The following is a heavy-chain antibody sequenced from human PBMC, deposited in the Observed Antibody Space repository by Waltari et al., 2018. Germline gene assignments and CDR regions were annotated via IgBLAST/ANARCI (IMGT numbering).Heavy chain of an antibody. CDR3: AKSGVVIPSYYFDY. CDR2: KSDDGSNK. CDR1: GFTFSRYG. D-gene: IGHD3-16*02. V-gene: IGHV3-30*18. Sequence: QVQLVESGGGVVQPGRSLRFSCAAPGFTFSRYGMTWVRQAPGTGLEWVAVKSDDGSNKYYAESVKGRVTNARDNYKNTLYLQMNSLRAEDTAVYYCAKSGVVIPSYYFDYWGQGTLVTVSS. J-gene: IGHJ4*02.